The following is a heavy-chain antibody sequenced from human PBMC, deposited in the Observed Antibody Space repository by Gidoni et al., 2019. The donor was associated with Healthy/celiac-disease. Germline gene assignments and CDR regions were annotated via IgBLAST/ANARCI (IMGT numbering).Heavy chain of an antibody. J-gene: IGHJ6*03. CDR1: GFTVSSNY. Sequence: EVQLVESGGGLVQPGGSLRLYCAASGFTVSSNYMSWVRQAPGKGLEWVSGIYSGGNTDYADSVKGRFTISRDNSKNTLYLHMNSLRAEDTAVYYCASGGYSGYVAIFYYYMDVWGKGTTVTVSS. V-gene: IGHV3-66*01. CDR3: ASGGYSGYVAIFYYYMDV. D-gene: IGHD5-12*01. CDR2: IYSGGNT.